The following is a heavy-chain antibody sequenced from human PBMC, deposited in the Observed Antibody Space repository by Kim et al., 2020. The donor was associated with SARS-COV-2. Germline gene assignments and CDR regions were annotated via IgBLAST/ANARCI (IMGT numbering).Heavy chain of an antibody. CDR3: LSGIRKKDREQQLVSNWFDP. J-gene: IGHJ5*02. V-gene: IGHV3-30*03. CDR1: GFTFSSYG. CDR2: ISYDGSNK. Sequence: GGSLRLSCAASGFTFSSYGMHWVRQAPGKGLEWVAVISYDGSNKYYADSVKGRFTISRDNSKNTLYLQMNSLRAEDTAVYYCLSGIRKKDREQQLVSNWFDPWGQGTLVTVSS. D-gene: IGHD6-13*01.